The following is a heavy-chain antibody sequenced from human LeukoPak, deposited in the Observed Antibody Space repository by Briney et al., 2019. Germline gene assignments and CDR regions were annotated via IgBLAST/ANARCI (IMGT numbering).Heavy chain of an antibody. V-gene: IGHV4-34*01. CDR2: IYYSGST. D-gene: IGHD2-2*01. Sequence: PSETLSLTCAVYGGSFSGYYWSWIRQPPGKGLEWIGSIYYSGSTYYNPSLKSRVTISVDTSKNQFSLKLSSVTAADTAVYYCARHLNVLIVVVPAAIDYWGQGTLVTVSS. J-gene: IGHJ4*02. CDR1: GGSFSGYY. CDR3: ARHLNVLIVVVPAAIDY.